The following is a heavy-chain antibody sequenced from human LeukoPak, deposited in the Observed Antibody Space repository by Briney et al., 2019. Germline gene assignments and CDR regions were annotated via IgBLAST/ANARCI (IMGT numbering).Heavy chain of an antibody. J-gene: IGHJ4*02. Sequence: ASVKVSCKASGYTFTSYYMHWVRQAPGQGLEWMGIINPSGGSTSYAQKLQGRVTMTTDTSTSTAYMELRSLRSDDTAVYYCARDKGSGYLPFDFWGQGTLVTVSS. V-gene: IGHV1-46*01. D-gene: IGHD5-18*01. CDR3: ARDKGSGYLPFDF. CDR2: INPSGGST. CDR1: GYTFTSYY.